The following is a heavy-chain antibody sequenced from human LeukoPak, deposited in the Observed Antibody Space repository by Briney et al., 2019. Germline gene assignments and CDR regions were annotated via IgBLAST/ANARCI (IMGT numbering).Heavy chain of an antibody. J-gene: IGHJ6*02. V-gene: IGHV1-58*01. CDR1: GFTFTSSA. CDR3: AAGFSGSYYPLYYYYGVDV. D-gene: IGHD3-10*01. Sequence: SVKVSCKASGFTFTSSAVQWVRQARGQRLEWIGWIVVGSGNTNYAQKFQERVTITRDMSTSTAYMELSSLRSEDTAVYYCAAGFSGSYYPLYYYYGVDVWGQGTTVTVSS. CDR2: IVVGSGNT.